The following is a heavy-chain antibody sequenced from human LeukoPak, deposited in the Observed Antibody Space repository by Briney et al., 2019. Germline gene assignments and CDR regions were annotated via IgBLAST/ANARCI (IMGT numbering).Heavy chain of an antibody. J-gene: IGHJ6*03. CDR1: GYTSTSYD. CDR2: MNPNSGNT. V-gene: IGHV1-8*03. D-gene: IGHD2-21*01. CDR3: ARGRGIAYYYYMDV. Sequence: ASVKVSCKASGYTSTSYDINWVRQATGQGLEWMGWMNPNSGNTGYAQKFQGRVTITRNTSISTAYMELSSLRSEDTAVYYCARGRGIAYYYYMDVWGKGTTVTVSS.